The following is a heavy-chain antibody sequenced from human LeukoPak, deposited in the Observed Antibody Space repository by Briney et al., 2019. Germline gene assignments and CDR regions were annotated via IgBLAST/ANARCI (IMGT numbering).Heavy chain of an antibody. D-gene: IGHD1-26*01. CDR2: IHYSGST. CDR3: ARGEQSIDY. J-gene: IGHJ4*02. CDR1: GGSISSGDYY. V-gene: IGHV4-39*01. Sequence: PSETLSLTCTVSGGSISSGDYYWSWIRQTPGKGLEWIGSIHYSGSTYYNPSLKSRVTISVDTSKNQFSLKLSSVTAADTAVYYCARGEQSIDYWGQGILVTVSS.